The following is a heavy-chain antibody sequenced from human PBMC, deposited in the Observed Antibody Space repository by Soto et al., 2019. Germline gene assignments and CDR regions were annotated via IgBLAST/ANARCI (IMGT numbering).Heavy chain of an antibody. CDR2: ISGSGVNT. CDR3: ARDQLYYNDISGRPLNAFDV. CDR1: GFIFSNYA. D-gene: IGHD3-22*01. Sequence: GGSLRLSCAASGFIFSNYAMSWVRQAPGKGPEWVSSISGSGVNTFYADSVKGRFTISRDNSKNMLYLQMNSLRAEDTAVYYCARDQLYYNDISGRPLNAFDVWGQGTMVTVSS. V-gene: IGHV3-23*01. J-gene: IGHJ3*01.